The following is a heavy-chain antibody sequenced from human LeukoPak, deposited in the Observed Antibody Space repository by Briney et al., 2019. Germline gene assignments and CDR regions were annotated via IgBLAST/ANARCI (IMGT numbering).Heavy chain of an antibody. D-gene: IGHD3-3*01. CDR3: AREILIYDSWFGSVYYCYMDV. J-gene: IGHJ6*03. V-gene: IGHV1-18*01. CDR2: ISAYNGNT. CDR1: GYTFTSYG. Sequence: ASVKVSCKASGYTFTSYGISWVRQAPGQGLEWMGWISAYNGNTNYAQKLQGRVTMTTDTSTSTAYMELRSLRSDDTAVYYCAREILIYDSWFGSVYYCYMDVWGKGTTVTVSS.